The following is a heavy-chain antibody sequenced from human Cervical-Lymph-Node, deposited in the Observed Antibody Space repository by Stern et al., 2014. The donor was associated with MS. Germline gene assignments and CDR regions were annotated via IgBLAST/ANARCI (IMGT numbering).Heavy chain of an antibody. D-gene: IGHD3-10*01. CDR3: TKDQAMWFGDLSYYVYGMDV. V-gene: IGHV3-30*18. CDR2: ISYDGSNN. Sequence: VQLVESGGGVVQPGRSLRLSCAASGFIFSNFGMHWVRQTPGKGLEWVAVISYDGSNNYYADSVKGRFSISRDNSKNTLYLQMNSLRAEDTAVYYCTKDQAMWFGDLSYYVYGMDVWGQGTTVTVSS. CDR1: GFIFSNFG. J-gene: IGHJ6*02.